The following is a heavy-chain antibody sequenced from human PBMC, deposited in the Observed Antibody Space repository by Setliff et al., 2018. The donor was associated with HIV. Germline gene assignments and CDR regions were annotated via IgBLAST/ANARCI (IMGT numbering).Heavy chain of an antibody. CDR3: ARDGGYSGHQWFGDAFDI. CDR2: IIPIYGTA. D-gene: IGHD5-12*01. Sequence: SVKVSCKASGGTFSSYAINWVRQAPGQGLEWMGGIIPIYGTANSAQKFQGRVTITADESTSTAYMELSTLRSEDTAVYFCARDGGYSGHQWFGDAFDIWGQGTMVTVSS. V-gene: IGHV1-69*13. CDR1: GGTFSSYA. J-gene: IGHJ3*02.